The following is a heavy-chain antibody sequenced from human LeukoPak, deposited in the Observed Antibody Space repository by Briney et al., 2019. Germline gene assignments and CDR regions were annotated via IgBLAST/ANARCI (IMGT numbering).Heavy chain of an antibody. V-gene: IGHV3-74*01. CDR1: GFTFSSSW. Sequence: GGSLRLSCAASGFTFSSSWMHWVRQAPGKGLGWVSRMSSDGSRTTYADSVKGRFTISRDNAKNTLYLQMNSMRADDTAVYYCARETAVSGGIYFDYWGQGTLITVSS. D-gene: IGHD3-10*01. CDR3: ARETAVSGGIYFDY. J-gene: IGHJ4*02. CDR2: MSSDGSRT.